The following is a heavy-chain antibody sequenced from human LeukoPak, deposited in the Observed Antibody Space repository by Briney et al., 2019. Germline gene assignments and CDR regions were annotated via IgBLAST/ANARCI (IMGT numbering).Heavy chain of an antibody. CDR2: INHSGGT. J-gene: IGHJ5*02. CDR1: GFTVSSAW. CDR3: ARLKVPYTSGLAP. V-gene: IGHV4-34*01. D-gene: IGHD6-25*01. Sequence: PGGSLRLSCAASGFTVSSAWMRWVRQAPGKGLEWIGEINHSGGTNYNPSLKSRVIMSVDTSKNQFSLKLSSVTAADTAVYYCARLKVPYTSGLAPWGQGTLVTVSS.